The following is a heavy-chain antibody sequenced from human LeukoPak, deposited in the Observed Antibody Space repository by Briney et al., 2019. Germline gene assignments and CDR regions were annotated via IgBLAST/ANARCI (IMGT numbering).Heavy chain of an antibody. CDR1: GFTFSDYH. D-gene: IGHD3-10*01. J-gene: IGHJ6*02. CDR2: ISSSGSTI. CDR3: ARERGYGSGRYYYYGMDV. Sequence: PGGSLRLSCAASGFTFSDYHMSWIRQAPGKGLEWVSYISSSGSTIYYADSVKGRFTISRDNAKNSLYLQMNSLRAEDTAVYYCARERGYGSGRYYYYGMDVWGQGTTVTVSS. V-gene: IGHV3-11*01.